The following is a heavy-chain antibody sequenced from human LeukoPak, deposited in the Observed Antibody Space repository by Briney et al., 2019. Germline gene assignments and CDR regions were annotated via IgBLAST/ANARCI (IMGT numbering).Heavy chain of an antibody. CDR3: VAVDSLGTMVPP. V-gene: IGHV4-59*02. CDR1: GGSVNSYY. Sequence: SETLSLTCTVSGGSVNSYYWTWIRQPPGKGLEWIGYIYYSGSTKYNPSLKSRVTISVDMSKNQFFLKLSSVTAADTAVYYCVAVDSLGTMVPPWGQGTLVTVSS. D-gene: IGHD3-10*01. CDR2: IYYSGST. J-gene: IGHJ5*02.